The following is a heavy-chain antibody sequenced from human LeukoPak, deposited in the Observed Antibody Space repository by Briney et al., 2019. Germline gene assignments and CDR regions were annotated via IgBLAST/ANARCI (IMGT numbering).Heavy chain of an antibody. J-gene: IGHJ5*02. CDR1: GYTFASYD. CDR3: ARVSDSSSWYENWFDP. V-gene: IGHV1-8*01. Sequence: AASVNVSCKASGYTFASYDINWVRQATGQGLELMGWMNPNSGNTGYAQKFQGRVTMTRNTSISTAYMELSSLRSEDTAVYYCARVSDSSSWYENWFDPWGQGTLVTVSS. CDR2: MNPNSGNT. D-gene: IGHD6-13*01.